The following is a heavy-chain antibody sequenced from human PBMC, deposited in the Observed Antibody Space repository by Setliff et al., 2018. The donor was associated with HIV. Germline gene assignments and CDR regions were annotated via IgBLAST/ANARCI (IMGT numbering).Heavy chain of an antibody. D-gene: IGHD3-16*01. V-gene: IGHV1-69*13. CDR2: ISRFFNTT. Sequence: GASVKLSCKASGYTFTSYGISWVRQAPGQGLEWMGAISRFFNTTTYAHNFQGRVTITADESTSTGYMELRSLRSDDTAVYFCARGWGSPRDSQVRYISLDHWGQGSLVTVSS. J-gene: IGHJ4*02. CDR3: ARGWGSPRDSQVRYISLDH. CDR1: GYTFTSYG.